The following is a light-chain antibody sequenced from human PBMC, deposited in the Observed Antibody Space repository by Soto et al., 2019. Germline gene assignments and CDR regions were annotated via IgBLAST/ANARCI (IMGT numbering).Light chain of an antibody. Sequence: QSVLTQPPSASGTPGQRVTISCSGSSSNIGSNTVNWYQQLPGTAPKLLIYSNNQRPSGVPDRFSDSKSGTSASLAISGLKSEDEADYYCAAWDDSLNAWVFGGGTKLTVL. J-gene: IGLJ3*02. V-gene: IGLV1-44*01. CDR2: SNN. CDR1: SSNIGSNT. CDR3: AAWDDSLNAWV.